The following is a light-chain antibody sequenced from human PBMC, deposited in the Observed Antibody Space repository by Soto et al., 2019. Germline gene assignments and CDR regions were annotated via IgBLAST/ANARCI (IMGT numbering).Light chain of an antibody. Sequence: QSALTQPPSASGSPGQSVTISCTGTSSDVGVYNNDSWYQQHLGKAPELMIYEVSKRPSGVPDRFSGSKSCNTAALAVSGLQAEDEAFYYFSSYAGSNNFVVFGGGTKLTVL. CDR3: SSYAGSNNFVV. CDR1: SSDVGVYNN. J-gene: IGLJ2*01. V-gene: IGLV2-8*01. CDR2: EVS.